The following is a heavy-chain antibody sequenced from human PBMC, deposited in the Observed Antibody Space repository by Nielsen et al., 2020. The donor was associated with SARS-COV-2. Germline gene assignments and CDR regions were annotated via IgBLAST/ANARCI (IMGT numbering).Heavy chain of an antibody. CDR1: GGSIKSSTYY. CDR2: IYYSGNT. Sequence: SKTLSLTCTVSGGSIKSSTYYWGWIRQPPGKGLEWIGSIYYSGNTHYSPSLKSRVTMSVDTSKNQFSLNLRSVTAADTAVYYCARRGGLVDPNWFDPWGQGTLVTVSS. J-gene: IGHJ5*02. D-gene: IGHD1-26*01. V-gene: IGHV4-39*01. CDR3: ARRGGLVDPNWFDP.